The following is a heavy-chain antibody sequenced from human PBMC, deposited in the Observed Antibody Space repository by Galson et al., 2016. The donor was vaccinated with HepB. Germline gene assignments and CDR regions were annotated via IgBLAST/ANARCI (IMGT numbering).Heavy chain of an antibody. V-gene: IGHV3-23*01. CDR2: ISGSGGST. CDR1: GFTFSSYA. J-gene: IGHJ6*02. CDR3: AKDPRRITMVRGVISYYYYGMDV. Sequence: LRLSCAASGFTFSSYAMSWVRQAPGKGLEWVSAISGSGGSTYYADSVKGRFTISRDNSKNTLYLQMNSLRAEDTAVYYCAKDPRRITMVRGVISYYYYGMDVWGQGTTVTVSS. D-gene: IGHD3-10*01.